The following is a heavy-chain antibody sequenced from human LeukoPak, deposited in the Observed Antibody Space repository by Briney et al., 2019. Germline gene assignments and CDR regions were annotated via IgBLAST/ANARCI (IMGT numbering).Heavy chain of an antibody. J-gene: IGHJ4*02. Sequence: GGSLRLSCAASGFTFSSYAMSWVRQAPGKGLEWVSAISGSGGSTYYADSVKGRFTISRDNSKNTLYLQMNSLRAEDTAVYYCAKDTLLLWFGELPDFDYWGQGTLVTVSS. CDR2: ISGSGGST. CDR3: AKDTLLLWFGELPDFDY. V-gene: IGHV3-23*01. D-gene: IGHD3-10*01. CDR1: GFTFSSYA.